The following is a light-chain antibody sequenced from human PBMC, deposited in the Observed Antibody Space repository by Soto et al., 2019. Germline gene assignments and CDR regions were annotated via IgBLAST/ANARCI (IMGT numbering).Light chain of an antibody. CDR1: SSDVGGYNY. V-gene: IGLV2-8*01. J-gene: IGLJ2*01. CDR3: SSHAGGQNVV. CDR2: DGN. Sequence: QSALTQPPSASGSPGQSVTISCTGTSSDVGGYNYVSWYQQHPGKAPKVMIYDGNKRPSGVPDRFSGSKSGNTSSLTVSGRQAEDEGDYYCSSHAGGQNVVFGGGTKLTVL.